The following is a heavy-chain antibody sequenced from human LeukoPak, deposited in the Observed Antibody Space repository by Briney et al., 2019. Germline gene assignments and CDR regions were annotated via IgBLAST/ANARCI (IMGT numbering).Heavy chain of an antibody. CDR2: INHSGST. Sequence: SETLSLTCAVYGGSFSGYYWSWIRQPPGKGLERIGEINHSGSTNYNPSLKSRVTISVDTSKNQFSLKLSSVTAADTAVYYCASKKTSGSNYFDYWGQGTLVTVSS. J-gene: IGHJ4*02. CDR1: GGSFSGYY. CDR3: ASKKTSGSNYFDY. D-gene: IGHD1-26*01. V-gene: IGHV4-34*01.